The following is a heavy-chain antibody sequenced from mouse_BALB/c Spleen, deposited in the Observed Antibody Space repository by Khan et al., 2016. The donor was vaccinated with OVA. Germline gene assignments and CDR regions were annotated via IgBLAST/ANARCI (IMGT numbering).Heavy chain of an antibody. CDR1: GFNIKDYY. J-gene: IGHJ4*01. CDR3: LQMGYAMDY. CDR2: IDPENGDT. V-gene: IGHV14-4*02. Sequence: VQLKESGAELVRSGASVKLSCTASGFNIKDYYMHWVKQRPEQGLEWIGWIDPENGDTEYAPKFQGKATMTADTSSNTAYLQLSSLTSEDTAGYYCLQMGYAMDYWGQGTSVTVSS.